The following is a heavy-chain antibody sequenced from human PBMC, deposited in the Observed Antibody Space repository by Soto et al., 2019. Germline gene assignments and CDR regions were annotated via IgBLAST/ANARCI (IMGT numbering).Heavy chain of an antibody. J-gene: IGHJ6*03. V-gene: IGHV1-18*01. Sequence: QVQLVQSGAEVKKPGASVKVSCKASGYTFTSYGISWVRQAPGQGLEWMGWISAYNGNTNYAQKLQGRVTMTTDTSTSTAYMELRSLRSDDTAVYYCARDQLWFEELLWENYYYYYMDVWGKGTTVTVSS. CDR3: ARDQLWFEELLWENYYYYYMDV. CDR2: ISAYNGNT. D-gene: IGHD3-10*01. CDR1: GYTFTSYG.